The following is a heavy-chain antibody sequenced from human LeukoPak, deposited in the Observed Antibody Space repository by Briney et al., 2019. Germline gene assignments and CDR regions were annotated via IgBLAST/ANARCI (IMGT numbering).Heavy chain of an antibody. CDR1: GGSISGSSYY. CDR3: GVGITMIVVEKGPFDY. Sequence: SETLSLTCTVSGGSISGSSYYWGWIRQPPGKGLEWIGSIYYSGSTYYNPSLKSRVTISVDTSKNQFSLKLSSVTAADTAVYYCGVGITMIVVEKGPFDYWGQGTLVTVSS. V-gene: IGHV4-39*01. J-gene: IGHJ4*02. D-gene: IGHD3-22*01. CDR2: IYYSGST.